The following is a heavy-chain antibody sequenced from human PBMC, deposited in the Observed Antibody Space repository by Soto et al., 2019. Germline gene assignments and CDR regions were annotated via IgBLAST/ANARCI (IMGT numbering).Heavy chain of an antibody. Sequence: GGSLRLSCAASGFTFSSYDMHWVRQATGKGLEWVSAIGTAGDTYYPGSVKGRFTISRENAKNSLYLQMNSLRAEDTAVYYCARAYCGGDCYSFDYWGQGTLVTVSS. D-gene: IGHD2-21*02. J-gene: IGHJ4*02. CDR2: IGTAGDT. CDR3: ARAYCGGDCYSFDY. V-gene: IGHV3-13*01. CDR1: GFTFSSYD.